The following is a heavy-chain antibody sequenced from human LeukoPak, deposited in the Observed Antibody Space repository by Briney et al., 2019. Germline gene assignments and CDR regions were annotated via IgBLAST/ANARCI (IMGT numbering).Heavy chain of an antibody. CDR2: IIPIFGTA. D-gene: IGHD6-13*01. CDR1: GYTFTSYG. J-gene: IGHJ4*02. Sequence: ASVKVSCKASGYTFTSYGISWVRQAPGQGLEWMGGIIPIFGTANYAQKFQGRVTITADESTSTAYMELSSLRSEDTAVYYCAILRGGGAAVPYYFDYWGQGTLVTVSS. CDR3: AILRGGGAAVPYYFDY. V-gene: IGHV1-69*13.